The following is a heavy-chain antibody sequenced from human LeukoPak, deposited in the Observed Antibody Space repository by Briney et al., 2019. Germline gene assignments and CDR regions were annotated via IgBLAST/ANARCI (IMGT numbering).Heavy chain of an antibody. CDR3: ARAQYSSGRYYYYGMDV. CDR2: IYHSGST. V-gene: IGHV4-4*02. J-gene: IGHJ6*02. CDR1: GGSISSSNW. D-gene: IGHD6-19*01. Sequence: PSETLSLTCAVSGGSISSSNWWSWVRQPPGKGLEWIGEIYHSGSTNYNPSLKSRVTISVDKSKNQFSLKLSSVTAADTAVYYCARAQYSSGRYYYYGMDVWGQGTTVTVSS.